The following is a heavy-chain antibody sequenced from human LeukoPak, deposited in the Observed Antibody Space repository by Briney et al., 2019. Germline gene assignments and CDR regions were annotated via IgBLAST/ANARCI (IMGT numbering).Heavy chain of an antibody. Sequence: SETLSLTCAVYGGPFSGYYWSWIRQPPGKGLEWIGEINHSGSTNYNPSLKSRVTISVDTSKNQFSLKLSSVAAADTAVYYCATTHCSGGSCYSGKYFQHWGQGTLVTVSS. D-gene: IGHD2-15*01. CDR3: ATTHCSGGSCYSGKYFQH. CDR2: INHSGST. CDR1: GGPFSGYY. V-gene: IGHV4-34*01. J-gene: IGHJ1*01.